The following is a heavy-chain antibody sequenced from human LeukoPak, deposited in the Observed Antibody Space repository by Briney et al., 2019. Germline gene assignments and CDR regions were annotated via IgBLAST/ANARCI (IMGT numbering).Heavy chain of an antibody. Sequence: GGSLRLSCIASGLTSSIFEMNWVRQAPGKGLEWVSYISNSGSTTDYADAVKGRFTISRDNSKNTLYLQMNSLRAEDTAVYHCAKGADVAVSGTYFQHWGQGTLVTVSS. J-gene: IGHJ1*01. V-gene: IGHV3-48*03. CDR3: AKGADVAVSGTYFQH. CDR1: GLTSSIFE. CDR2: ISNSGSTT. D-gene: IGHD6-19*01.